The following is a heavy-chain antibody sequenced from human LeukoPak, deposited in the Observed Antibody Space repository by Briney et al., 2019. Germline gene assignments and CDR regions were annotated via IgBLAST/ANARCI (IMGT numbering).Heavy chain of an antibody. CDR2: IIPVVGTT. J-gene: IGHJ4*02. CDR3: ARGGYYYDSSGYSHLPDY. D-gene: IGHD3-22*01. V-gene: IGHV1-69*01. CDR1: GGTFSSYA. Sequence: SVKVSCKASGGTFSSYAFSWVRQAPGQGLEWMGGIIPVVGTTNYAQMFQGRVTITADESTSTAYMELSSLRSEDTAVYYCARGGYYYDSSGYSHLPDYWGQGTLVTVSA.